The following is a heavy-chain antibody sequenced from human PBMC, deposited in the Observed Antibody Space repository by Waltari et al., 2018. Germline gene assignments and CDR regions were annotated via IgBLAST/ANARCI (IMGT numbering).Heavy chain of an antibody. CDR1: GFTFPRYW. Sequence: EVQLVESGGGLVQPGGSLRLSCAASGFTFPRYWMSWVRQAPGKGLVYVSRINNGGSGTTNKDSVKGRFTVSRDNAKNTLYLQMNRLGVQDTARYYCARGGAYHAFDIWGRGTLVTVSS. D-gene: IGHD2-2*01. V-gene: IGHV3-74*01. J-gene: IGHJ3*02. CDR2: INNGGSGT. CDR3: ARGGAYHAFDI.